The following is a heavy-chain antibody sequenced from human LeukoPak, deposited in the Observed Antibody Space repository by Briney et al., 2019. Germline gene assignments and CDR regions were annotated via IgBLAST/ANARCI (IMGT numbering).Heavy chain of an antibody. CDR2: INHSGST. V-gene: IGHV4-34*01. Sequence: SETLSLTCAVYGGSFSGYYWSWIRQPPGKGLEWIGEINHSGSTNYNPSLKSRVTVSVDTSKNQFSLKLSSVTAADTAVYYCARGRRYSSSWPIDYWGQGTLVTVSS. CDR3: ARGRRYSSSWPIDY. D-gene: IGHD6-13*01. J-gene: IGHJ4*02. CDR1: GGSFSGYY.